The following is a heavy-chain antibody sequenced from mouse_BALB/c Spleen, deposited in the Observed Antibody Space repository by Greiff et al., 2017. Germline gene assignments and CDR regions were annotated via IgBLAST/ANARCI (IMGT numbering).Heavy chain of an antibody. D-gene: IGHD1-1*02. CDR1: GFAFSSYD. Sequence: EVHLVESGGGLVKPGGSLKLSCAASGFAFSSYDMSWVRQTPEKRLEWVAYISSGGGSTYYPDTVKGRFTISRDNAKNTLYLQMSSLKSEDTAMYYCARHPYGVFDYWGQGTTLTVSS. V-gene: IGHV5-12-1*01. CDR3: ARHPYGVFDY. CDR2: ISSGGGST. J-gene: IGHJ2*01.